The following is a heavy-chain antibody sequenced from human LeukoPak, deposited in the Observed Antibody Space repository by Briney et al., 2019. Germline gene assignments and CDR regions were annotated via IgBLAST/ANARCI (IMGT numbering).Heavy chain of an antibody. CDR1: GGSISSYY. Sequence: KTSETLSLTCTVSGGSISSYYWSWIRQPPGKGLEWIGYIYYSGSTNYNPSLKSRVTISVDTSKNQFSLKLSSVTAADTAVYYCARCRMVRGGLFDYWGQGTLVTVSS. CDR2: IYYSGST. D-gene: IGHD3-10*01. V-gene: IGHV4-59*01. CDR3: ARCRMVRGGLFDY. J-gene: IGHJ4*02.